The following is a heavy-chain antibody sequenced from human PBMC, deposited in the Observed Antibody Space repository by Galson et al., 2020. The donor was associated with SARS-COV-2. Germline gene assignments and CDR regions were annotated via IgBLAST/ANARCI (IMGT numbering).Heavy chain of an antibody. V-gene: IGHV4-38-2*01. D-gene: IGHD2-2*01. CDR3: ARQGGTMICLLTVPGWFFDL. J-gene: IGHJ2*01. CDR2: AYPSGTT. Sequence: SETLSPTCALSDAPTSTTNYWSSIRQAPGKGRECNASAYPSGTTYNNPSLKSRSPISLDTSKNQFTLRLTSLTAADAALYYCARQGGTMICLLTVPGWFFDLWGRGTLVTVSS. CDR1: DAPTSTTNY.